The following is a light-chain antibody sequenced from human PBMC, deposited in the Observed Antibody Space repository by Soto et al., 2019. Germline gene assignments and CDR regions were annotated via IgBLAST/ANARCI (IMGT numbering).Light chain of an antibody. CDR3: QKYNNYPLT. J-gene: IGKJ4*01. CDR1: QSITRS. Sequence: DIQMTQSPSTLSASVGDRVTITCRASQSITRSLAWYQQKLGKAPKLLIYDASSLQIGVPSRFSGSGSGTDFTLIVSSLQPDDFATYYCQKYNNYPLTFGGGTKVDIK. V-gene: IGKV1-5*01. CDR2: DAS.